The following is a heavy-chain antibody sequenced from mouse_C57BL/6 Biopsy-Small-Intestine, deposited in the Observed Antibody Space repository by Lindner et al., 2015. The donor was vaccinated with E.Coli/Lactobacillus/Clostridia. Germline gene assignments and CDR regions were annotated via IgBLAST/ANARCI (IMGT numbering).Heavy chain of an antibody. CDR1: GYTFTSYW. CDR2: IHPNSGST. D-gene: IGHD1-1*01. V-gene: IGHV1-64*01. Sequence: VQLQESGAELVRPGASVKLSCKASGYTFTSYWMHWVKQRPGQGLEWIGMIHPNSGSTNYNEKFKSKATLTVDKSSSTAYMQLSSLTSEDSAVYYCARGTTVVFDYWGQGTTLTVSS. J-gene: IGHJ2*01. CDR3: ARGTTVVFDY.